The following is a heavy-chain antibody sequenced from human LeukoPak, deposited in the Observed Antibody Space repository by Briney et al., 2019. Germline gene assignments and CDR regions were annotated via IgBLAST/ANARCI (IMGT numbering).Heavy chain of an antibody. CDR1: GGSFSGYY. Sequence: SETLSLTCAVYGGSFSGYYWSWIRQPPGKGLEWIGYVYYSGGTSYNPSLKSRVTISVDTSKNQFSLKLSSVTAADTAVYYCASYDFWSGYSEVDYWGQGTLVTVSS. D-gene: IGHD3-3*01. J-gene: IGHJ4*02. CDR2: VYYSGGT. V-gene: IGHV4-59*12. CDR3: ASYDFWSGYSEVDY.